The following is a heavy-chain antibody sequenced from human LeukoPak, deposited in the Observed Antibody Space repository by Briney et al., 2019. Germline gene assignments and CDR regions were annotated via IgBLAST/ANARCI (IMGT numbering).Heavy chain of an antibody. CDR3: ASGIRFLEWLFAVDY. CDR2: IIPIFGTA. D-gene: IGHD3-3*01. Sequence: SVKVSCKASGGTFSSYAISWVRQAPGQGLEWMGGIIPIFGTANYAQKFQGRVTITTEESTSTAYMELSSLRSEDTTVYYCASGIRFLEWLFAVDYWGQGTLVTVSS. CDR1: GGTFSSYA. J-gene: IGHJ4*02. V-gene: IGHV1-69*05.